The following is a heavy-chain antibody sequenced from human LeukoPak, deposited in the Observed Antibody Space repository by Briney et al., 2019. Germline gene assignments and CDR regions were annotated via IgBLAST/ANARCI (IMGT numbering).Heavy chain of an antibody. CDR1: GAPISSYY. CDR3: AAESGIVGARVAY. Sequence: SETLSLTCTVSGAPISSYYWSWIRQPAGKGLEWIGRIYTSGSTNYNPSLKSRVTMSVDTSKNQFSLKLSSVTAADTAVYYCAAESGIVGARVAYWGQGTLVTVSS. D-gene: IGHD1-26*01. V-gene: IGHV4-4*07. CDR2: IYTSGST. J-gene: IGHJ4*02.